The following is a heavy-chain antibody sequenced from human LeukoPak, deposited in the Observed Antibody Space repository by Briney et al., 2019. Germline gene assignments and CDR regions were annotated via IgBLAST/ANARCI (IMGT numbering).Heavy chain of an antibody. J-gene: IGHJ5*02. D-gene: IGHD3-16*01. CDR3: ARGLTVKRSGDPNWFDP. CDR1: GGTFSSYA. V-gene: IGHV1-69*06. CDR2: IIPIFGTA. Sequence: SVRVSCKASGGTFSSYAISWVRQAPGQGLEWMGGIIPIFGTANYAQKFQGRVTITADKSTSTAYMELSSLRSDDTAVYYCARGLTVKRSGDPNWFDPWGQGTLVTVSS.